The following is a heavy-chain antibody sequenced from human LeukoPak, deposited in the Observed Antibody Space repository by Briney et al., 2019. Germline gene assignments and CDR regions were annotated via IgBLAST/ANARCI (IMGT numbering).Heavy chain of an antibody. CDR2: IIPILGIA. Sequence: ASVKVSCKASGGTFSSYAISWVRQAPGQGLEWMGRIIPILGIANYAQKFQGRVTITADKSTSTAYMELSSLRSEDTAVYYCARGRSSSWFDYWGQGTLVTVSS. J-gene: IGHJ4*02. CDR3: ARGRSSSWFDY. CDR1: GGTFSSYA. D-gene: IGHD6-13*01. V-gene: IGHV1-69*04.